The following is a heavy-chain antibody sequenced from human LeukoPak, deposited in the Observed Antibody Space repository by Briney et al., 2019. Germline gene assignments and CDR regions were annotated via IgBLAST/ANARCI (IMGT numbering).Heavy chain of an antibody. CDR3: ARVTHIVGATIEAKNWFDP. Sequence: SVKVSCKASGGTFSSYAISRVRQAPGQGLEWMGGIIPIFGTANYAQKFQGRVTITTDESTSTAYMELSSLRSEDTAVYYCARVTHIVGATIEAKNWFDPWGQGTLVIFSS. CDR1: GGTFSSYA. V-gene: IGHV1-69*05. J-gene: IGHJ5*02. CDR2: IIPIFGTA. D-gene: IGHD1-26*01.